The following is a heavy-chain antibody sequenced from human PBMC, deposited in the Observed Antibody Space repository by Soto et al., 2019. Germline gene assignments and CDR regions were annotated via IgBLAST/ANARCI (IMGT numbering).Heavy chain of an antibody. CDR1: VYGVTSYC. CDR2: IYPGDSDT. CDR3: ASHEESGVGAFDI. V-gene: IGHV5-51*01. J-gene: IGHJ3*02. Sequence: PGESRKVSWKGAVYGVTSYCSGWLRQMPGECLELMGIIYPGDSDTRYSPAFQGQVTISADKSISIDYLPWSSMKASDTAMYYCASHEESGVGAFDIWGQGTMVTVSS. D-gene: IGHD6-25*01.